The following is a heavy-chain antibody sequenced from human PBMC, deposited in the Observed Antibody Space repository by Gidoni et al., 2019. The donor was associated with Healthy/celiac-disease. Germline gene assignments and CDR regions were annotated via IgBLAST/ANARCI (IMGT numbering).Heavy chain of an antibody. CDR1: GFSFSSYG. Sequence: QVQLVESGGGVVQPGRSLRLSCAASGFSFSSYGMHWVRQAPGKGLEWVAVIWYDGSNKYYADSVKGRFTISRDNSKNTLYLQMNSLRAEDTAVYYCARDTGSLDYWGQGTLVTVSS. CDR2: IWYDGSNK. D-gene: IGHD3-10*01. J-gene: IGHJ4*02. V-gene: IGHV3-33*01. CDR3: ARDTGSLDY.